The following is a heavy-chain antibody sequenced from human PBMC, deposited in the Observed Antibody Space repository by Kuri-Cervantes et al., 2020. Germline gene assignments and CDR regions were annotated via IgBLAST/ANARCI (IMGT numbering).Heavy chain of an antibody. J-gene: IGHJ3*02. CDR1: GGSISSRDYY. CDR3: ARRDPTSGSYYVAFDI. CDR2: IYKSGST. V-gene: IGHV4-39*01. D-gene: IGHD1-26*01. Sequence: GSLRLSCTVSGGSISSRDYYWGWIRQPPGRGLEWIGSIYKSGSTYYNPSLKSRVIISEDTSKNQFSLNLSSVTAADTAVYYCARRDPTSGSYYVAFDIWGQGTMVTVSS.